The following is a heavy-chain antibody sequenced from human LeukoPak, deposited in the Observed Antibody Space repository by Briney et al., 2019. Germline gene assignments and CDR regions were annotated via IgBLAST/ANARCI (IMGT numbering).Heavy chain of an antibody. J-gene: IGHJ4*02. D-gene: IGHD6-6*01. V-gene: IGHV3-23*01. CDR3: AKVGPSIAARPDYFAY. CDR2: ISGSGGST. Sequence: GRSLRLSCAASGFTFSSYAMSWVRQAPGKGLEWVSAISGSGGSTYYADSVKGRFTISRDNSKNTLYLQMNSLRAEDTAVYYCAKVGPSIAARPDYFAYWGQGTLVTVSS. CDR1: GFTFSSYA.